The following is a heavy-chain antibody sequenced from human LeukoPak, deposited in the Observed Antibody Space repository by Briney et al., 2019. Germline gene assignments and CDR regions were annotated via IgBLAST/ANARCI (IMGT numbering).Heavy chain of an antibody. Sequence: GGSLRLSCAASGFTFSSYWMSWVRQAPGKGLEWVANIKQDGSEKYYVDSVKGRFTISRDNAKNSLYLQMNSLRAEDTAVYYCARDGSSIAAAADYWGQGTLVTVSS. CDR2: IKQDGSEK. J-gene: IGHJ4*02. D-gene: IGHD6-13*01. CDR1: GFTFSSYW. CDR3: ARDGSSIAAAADY. V-gene: IGHV3-7*01.